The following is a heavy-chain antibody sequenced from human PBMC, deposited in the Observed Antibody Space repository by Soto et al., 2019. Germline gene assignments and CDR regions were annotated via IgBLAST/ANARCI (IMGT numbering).Heavy chain of an antibody. D-gene: IGHD6-6*01. CDR1: GYTLTELS. V-gene: IGHV1-24*01. CDR3: ATDQARRWYFDP. J-gene: IGHJ2*01. CDR2: FDPEDGET. Sequence: GASVKVSCKVSGYTLTELSMHWVRQAPGKGLEWMGGFDPEDGETIYAQKFQGRVTMTEDTSTDTAYMELSSLRSEDTAVYYCATDQARRWYFDPWGRGTLVTVSS.